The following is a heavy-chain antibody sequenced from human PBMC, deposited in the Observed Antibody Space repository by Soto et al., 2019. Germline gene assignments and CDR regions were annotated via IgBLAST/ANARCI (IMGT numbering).Heavy chain of an antibody. Sequence: GASVKVSCKASGGTFSSYAISWVRQAPGQGREWMGGIIPIFGTANYAQKFQGRVTITADESTSTAYMELSSLRSEDTAVYYCARFVAARPHYYYGMDVWGQGTTVTVSS. V-gene: IGHV1-69*13. J-gene: IGHJ6*02. CDR1: GGTFSSYA. D-gene: IGHD6-6*01. CDR2: IIPIFGTA. CDR3: ARFVAARPHYYYGMDV.